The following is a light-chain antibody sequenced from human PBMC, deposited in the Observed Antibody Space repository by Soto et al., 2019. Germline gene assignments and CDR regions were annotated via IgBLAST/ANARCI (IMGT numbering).Light chain of an antibody. V-gene: IGKV1-5*01. CDR2: DAS. CDR3: QQYNSYSPRA. CDR1: RNIRSR. J-gene: IGKJ1*01. Sequence: DFQMTQSPSPLSASVGDRVTITCRARRNIRSRLARFRQKPGKAPKLLIYDASSWERGGPHRCSGSGSGTEFTLTISSLQPDDFATYYCQQYNSYSPRAFGQGTKV.